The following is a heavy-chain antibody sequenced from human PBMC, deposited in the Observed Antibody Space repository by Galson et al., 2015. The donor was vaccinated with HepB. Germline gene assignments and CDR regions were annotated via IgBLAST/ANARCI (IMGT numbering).Heavy chain of an antibody. CDR3: AREVLLWFIDY. CDR1: GFTFGTYS. CDR2: ISSSTSR. J-gene: IGHJ4*02. D-gene: IGHD3-10*01. Sequence: SLRLSCAASGFTFGTYSMNWVRRAPGKGLEWVSHISSSTSRYHSDSVKGRFTISRDNARNSLYLQMSSLRDEDTAVYYCAREVLLWFIDYWGQGTLVTVSS. V-gene: IGHV3-48*02.